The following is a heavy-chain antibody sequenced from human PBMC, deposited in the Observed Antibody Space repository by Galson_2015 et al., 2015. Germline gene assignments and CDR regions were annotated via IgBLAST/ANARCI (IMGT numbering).Heavy chain of an antibody. CDR1: GFTFSSYW. CDR3: AKEGGGVVVPAANYYYYYMDV. V-gene: IGHV3-7*01. J-gene: IGHJ6*03. Sequence: SLRLSCAASGFTFSSYWMTWVRQAPGKGLEWVANIKQDGSKRYYVDSVKGRFTISRDNAKNSLYLQMNSLRAEDTAVYYCAKEGGGVVVPAANYYYYYMDVWGKGTTVTVSS. D-gene: IGHD2-2*01. CDR2: IKQDGSKR.